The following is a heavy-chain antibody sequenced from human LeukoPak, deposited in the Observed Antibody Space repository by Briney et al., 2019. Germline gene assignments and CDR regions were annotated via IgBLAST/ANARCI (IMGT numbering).Heavy chain of an antibody. Sequence: GGSLRLSCAASGFTVSSNYMSWVRQAPGKGLEWVSVIYSGGSTYYSDSVKGRFTISRDNSKNTLYLQMNSLRAEDTAVYYCARGGDAEQLGFFDDWGQGTLVTVSS. CDR3: ARGGDAEQLGFFDD. V-gene: IGHV3-66*02. CDR2: IYSGGST. D-gene: IGHD6-6*01. J-gene: IGHJ4*02. CDR1: GFTVSSNY.